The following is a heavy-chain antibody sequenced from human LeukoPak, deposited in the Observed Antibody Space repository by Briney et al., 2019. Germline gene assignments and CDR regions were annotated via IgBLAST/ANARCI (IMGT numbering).Heavy chain of an antibody. Sequence: GGSLRLSCAASGFTFSSYSMNWVRQAPGKGLEWGSYISSSSSTIYYADSVKGRFPISRDNAKNSLYLQMNSLRAEDTAVYYCAKAGGYCSSTSCYYYYMDVWGKGTTVTISS. D-gene: IGHD2-2*01. CDR2: ISSSSSTI. V-gene: IGHV3-48*01. CDR3: AKAGGYCSSTSCYYYYMDV. CDR1: GFTFSSYS. J-gene: IGHJ6*03.